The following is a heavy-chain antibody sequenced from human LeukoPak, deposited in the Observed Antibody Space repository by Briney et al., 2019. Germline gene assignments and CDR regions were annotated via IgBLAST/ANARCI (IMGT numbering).Heavy chain of an antibody. Sequence: SGTLSLSCAASGGSISSYYRSWIRQAAGKGLEWISPIYTSGSTNYNPCLKSRVNMSVDTSKHQFSLKQSSVTAADTAVYYCAREEVVVPAAKGWTYYYYYMYVWGKETTLTVSS. D-gene: IGHD2-2*01. J-gene: IGHJ6*03. CDR3: AREEVVVPAAKGWTYYYYYMYV. CDR2: IYTSGST. V-gene: IGHV4-4*07. CDR1: GGSISSYY.